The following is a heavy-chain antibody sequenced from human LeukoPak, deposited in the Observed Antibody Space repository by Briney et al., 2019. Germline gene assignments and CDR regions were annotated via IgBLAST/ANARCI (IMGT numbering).Heavy chain of an antibody. V-gene: IGHV3-21*01. CDR3: ASFPPYMVRTDAFDI. Sequence: PGGSLRLSCAASGFTLSSYSMNWVRQAPVKGLEWVSSISRSSAYIYYADSVKGRFTISRDNAKNSLYLQMNSLRAEDTAVYYCASFPPYMVRTDAFDIWGQGTMVTVSS. D-gene: IGHD3-10*01. CDR1: GFTLSSYS. CDR2: ISRSSAYI. J-gene: IGHJ3*02.